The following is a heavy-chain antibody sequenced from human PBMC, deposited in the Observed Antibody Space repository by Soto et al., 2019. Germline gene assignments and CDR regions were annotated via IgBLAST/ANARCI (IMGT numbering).Heavy chain of an antibody. Sequence: GGSLRLSCAASGFILSDHFMSWIRQAPGKGLEWISYVSSRSTLTKYADSVKGRFTISRDNTKNSLYLQMSGLRAEDTAVYYCARGAMGKDGIFSGYSHFYFWGQGTLVTVSS. J-gene: IGHJ4*02. D-gene: IGHD3-9*01. CDR2: VSSRSTLT. V-gene: IGHV3-11*06. CDR3: ARGAMGKDGIFSGYSHFYF. CDR1: GFILSDHF.